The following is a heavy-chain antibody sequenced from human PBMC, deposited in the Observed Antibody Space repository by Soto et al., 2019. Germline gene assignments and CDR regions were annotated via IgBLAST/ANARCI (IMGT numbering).Heavy chain of an antibody. CDR1: GGSISSGGYY. CDR3: ARDPRFLGTPSYYFDY. D-gene: IGHD1-1*01. Sequence: QVQLQESGPGLVKPSQTLSLTCTVSGGSISSGGYYWSWIRQHPGKGLEWIGYIYYSGSTYYNPSLKSRVTISVDTSKNQFSLKLSSVTAADTAVYYCARDPRFLGTPSYYFDYWGQGTLVTVSS. CDR2: IYYSGST. V-gene: IGHV4-31*03. J-gene: IGHJ4*02.